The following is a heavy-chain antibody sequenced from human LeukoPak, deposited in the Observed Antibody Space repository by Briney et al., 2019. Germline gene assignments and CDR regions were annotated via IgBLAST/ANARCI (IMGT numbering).Heavy chain of an antibody. V-gene: IGHV4-4*07. D-gene: IGHD6-13*01. CDR2: IYASGST. Sequence: SESLCLSCTASGLSISSNYMSWVRQPPGKGLEWIGRIYASGSTNYAPSLKGRFTMSIDTSKNKFSLQMNSVTADDTAVYYCASDSSRWCCDYWGQGTLVTVSS. J-gene: IGHJ4*02. CDR1: GLSISSNY. CDR3: ASDSSRWCCDY.